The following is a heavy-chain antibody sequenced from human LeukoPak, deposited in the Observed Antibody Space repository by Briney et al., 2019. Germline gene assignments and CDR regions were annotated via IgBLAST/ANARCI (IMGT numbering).Heavy chain of an antibody. CDR1: GVSVSSNNW. D-gene: IGHD1-1*01. V-gene: IGHV4-4*02. Sequence: PSETLSLTCAVSGVSVSSNNWWTWVRQPPGKGLEWIGEIHYSGGIKYTPSLKTRVSLSMDTSRNRLSLNLNSVTVADTAVYYCATRDETRTRMFPPDSWGQGTRVTVSS. CDR2: IHYSGGI. CDR3: ATRDETRTRMFPPDS. J-gene: IGHJ4*02.